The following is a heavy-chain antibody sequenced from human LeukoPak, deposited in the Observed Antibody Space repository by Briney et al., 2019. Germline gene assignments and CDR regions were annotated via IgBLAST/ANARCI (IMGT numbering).Heavy chain of an antibody. CDR2: IYYSGST. CDR3: ARAIAAAGFDY. J-gene: IGHJ4*02. V-gene: IGHV4-59*01. D-gene: IGHD6-13*01. CDR1: GGSISSYY. Sequence: SETLSLTCTVSGGSISSYYWSWIRQPPGKGLEWIGYIYYSGSTNYNPSLKSRVTISVDTSKNQFSLKLSSVTAADTAVYYCARAIAAAGFDYWGQGTLVTVSS.